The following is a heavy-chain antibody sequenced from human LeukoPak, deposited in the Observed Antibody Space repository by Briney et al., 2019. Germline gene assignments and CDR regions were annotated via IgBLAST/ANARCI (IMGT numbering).Heavy chain of an antibody. CDR3: AKGGGDGHYMDV. J-gene: IGHJ6*03. Sequence: GGSLRLSCAASGFTSGSYGMHWVRQAPGKGLEWVAVISYDGSDKYYADSVKGRLTISRDDSKNSLYLQMNSLRAEDTAVYYCAKGGGDGHYMDVWGKGTTVTVFS. D-gene: IGHD3-10*01. CDR2: ISYDGSDK. CDR1: GFTSGSYG. V-gene: IGHV3-30*12.